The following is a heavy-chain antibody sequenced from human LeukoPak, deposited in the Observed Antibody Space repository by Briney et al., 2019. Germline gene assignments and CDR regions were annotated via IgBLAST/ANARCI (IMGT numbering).Heavy chain of an antibody. CDR2: IYTSGST. CDR1: GGSISSYY. V-gene: IGHV4-4*07. J-gene: IGHJ5*02. Sequence: SETLSLTCTVSGGSISSYYWSWIPQPAGKGLEGIGRIYTSGSTKYNPSLTSRVSMSVDTSKNQFSLKLSSVTAADTAVYYCAREVPMVRGVRSFDPWGQGTLVTVS. D-gene: IGHD3-10*01. CDR3: AREVPMVRGVRSFDP.